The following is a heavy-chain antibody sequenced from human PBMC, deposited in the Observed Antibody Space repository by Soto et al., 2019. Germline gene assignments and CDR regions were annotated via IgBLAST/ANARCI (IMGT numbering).Heavy chain of an antibody. CDR2: IIPIFGTA. V-gene: IGHV1-69*13. Sequence: SVKVSCKASGGTFSSYAISWVRQAPGQGLEWRGGIIPIFGTANYAQKFQGRVTITADESTSTAYMELSSLRSEDTAVYYCARDLVVGYSYDLFDYWGRGTLVTVSS. CDR1: GGTFSSYA. J-gene: IGHJ4*02. D-gene: IGHD5-18*01. CDR3: ARDLVVGYSYDLFDY.